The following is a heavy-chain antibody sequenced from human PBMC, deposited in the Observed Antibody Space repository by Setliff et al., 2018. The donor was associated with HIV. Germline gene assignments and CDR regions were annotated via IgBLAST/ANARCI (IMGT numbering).Heavy chain of an antibody. V-gene: IGHV3-48*01. CDR2: ISSTGNTI. Sequence: AGGSLRLSCAASGFTVSSNYMNWVRQAPGKGLEWISYISSTGNTIYYADSVKGRFTISRDNAKNSLSLQMNSLRPEDTAVYYCAREGRITSFGVIIPGSNALDVWGQGTTVTVSS. CDR1: GFTVSSNY. CDR3: AREGRITSFGVIIPGSNALDV. J-gene: IGHJ6*02. D-gene: IGHD3-3*01.